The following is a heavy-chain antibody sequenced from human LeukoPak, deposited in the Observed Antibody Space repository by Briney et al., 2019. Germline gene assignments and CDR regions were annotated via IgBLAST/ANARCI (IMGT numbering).Heavy chain of an antibody. D-gene: IGHD3-10*01. CDR1: GGSFSGYY. CDR2: ITHSGST. Sequence: SETLSLTCAVYGGSFSGYYWTWIRQPPGKGLEWIGEITHSGSTNYNPSLKSRVTISVDTSKNQFSLKLSSVTAADTAVYYFARGAIYGSGSYYKFWGQGTLVTVSS. V-gene: IGHV4-34*01. CDR3: ARGAIYGSGSYYKF. J-gene: IGHJ4*02.